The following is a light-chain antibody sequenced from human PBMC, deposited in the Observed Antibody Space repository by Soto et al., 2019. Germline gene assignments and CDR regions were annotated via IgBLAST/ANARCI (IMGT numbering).Light chain of an antibody. J-gene: IGKJ2*01. V-gene: IGKV3-20*01. CDR2: GAS. CDR1: QSVSSDY. Sequence: IVLTQSPGTLSLSPGERATLSCRASQSVSSDYLAWYQQKPGQPPRLLIYGASSRATGIPDRFSGSGSGTVFTLTISRLEPEDFAVYYCQHYGSSPRYTFGQGTKLEIK. CDR3: QHYGSSPRYT.